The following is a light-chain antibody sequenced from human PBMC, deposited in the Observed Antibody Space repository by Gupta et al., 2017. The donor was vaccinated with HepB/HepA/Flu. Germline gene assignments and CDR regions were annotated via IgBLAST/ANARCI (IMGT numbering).Light chain of an antibody. J-gene: IGLJ2*01. V-gene: IGLV3-1*01. CDR3: QAWDSNNVV. CDR1: KMGDKF. CDR2: QDN. Sequence: SYAVTQPPSVSVFPGQTASLSCSGEKMGDKFVSWYQLKPGQSPTLVIFQDNKRPSGNPERFSGSNSGNTATLTIPGTQAVDEDDYFCQAWDSNNVVFGGGTKLTVL.